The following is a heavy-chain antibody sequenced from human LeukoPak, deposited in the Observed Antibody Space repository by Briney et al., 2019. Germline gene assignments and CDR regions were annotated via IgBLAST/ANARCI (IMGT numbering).Heavy chain of an antibody. CDR2: IYPGDSDT. D-gene: IGHD3-22*01. CDR1: GYRFTTYW. J-gene: IGHJ3*02. V-gene: IGHV5-51*01. CDR3: VRLGNSFDSSAYYRAFDI. Sequence: GESLKISCKGSGYRFTTYWIAWVRQMPGKGLEWMGIIYPGDSDTRYSPSFQGQVTISVDKSISTAYLQWNNLKASDSGMYYCVRLGNSFDSSAYYRAFDIWGQGTKVTVSS.